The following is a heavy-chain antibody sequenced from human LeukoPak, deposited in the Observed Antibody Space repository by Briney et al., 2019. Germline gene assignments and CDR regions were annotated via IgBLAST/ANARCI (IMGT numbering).Heavy chain of an antibody. D-gene: IGHD3-16*01. CDR3: ARAPADSFVGEFDP. CDR2: ISSSGSTI. CDR1: GFTFSSYE. Sequence: GGSLRLSCAASGFTFSSYEMNWVRQAPGKGLEWVSYISSSGSTIYYADSVKGRFTISRDNAKNSLYLQMNSLRAEDTALYYCARAPADSFVGEFDPWGQGTLVTVSS. J-gene: IGHJ5*02. V-gene: IGHV3-48*03.